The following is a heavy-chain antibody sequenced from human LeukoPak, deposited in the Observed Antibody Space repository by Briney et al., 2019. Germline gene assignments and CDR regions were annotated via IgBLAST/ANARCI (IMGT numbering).Heavy chain of an antibody. CDR2: MNPNSGNT. Sequence: ASVKVSCKASGYTFTSYDINWVRQATGQGLEWMGWMNPNSGNTGYAQKFQGRVTMTRNTSISTAYMELSSLRSEDTAVYYCARDDYCSSTSCYYYYMDVWGKGTTVTVSS. D-gene: IGHD2-2*01. V-gene: IGHV1-8*01. J-gene: IGHJ6*03. CDR1: GYTFTSYD. CDR3: ARDDYCSSTSCYYYYMDV.